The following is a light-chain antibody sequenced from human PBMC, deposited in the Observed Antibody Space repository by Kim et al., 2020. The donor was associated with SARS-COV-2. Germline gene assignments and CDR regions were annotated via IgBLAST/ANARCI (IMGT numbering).Light chain of an antibody. CDR3: QAWDSSTAV. CDR1: KLGDKY. CDR2: QDS. J-gene: IGLJ3*02. V-gene: IGLV3-1*01. Sequence: SYELTQPPSVSVSPGQTASITCSGDKLGDKYARWYQQKPGQSPVLVIYQDSKRPSGIPERFSGSTSGNTATLTISGTQAMDEADYYCQAWDSSTAVFGGGTQLTVL.